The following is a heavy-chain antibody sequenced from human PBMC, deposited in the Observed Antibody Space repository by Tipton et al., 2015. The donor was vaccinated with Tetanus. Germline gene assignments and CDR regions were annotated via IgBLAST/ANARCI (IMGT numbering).Heavy chain of an antibody. D-gene: IGHD2-21*02. CDR3: VRDHARACGGDCYPGGFDI. J-gene: IGHJ3*02. CDR2: ISNSGTS. CDR1: DESISSSSYY. V-gene: IGHV4-39*02. Sequence: TLSLTCTVSDESISSSSYYWGWIRHHPGRGLEWIASISNSGTSYNNPSFRSRVTISVDTSKNQFSLRLTSVTDADTAVYYCVRDHARACGGDCYPGGFDIGGQGTMVSVSS.